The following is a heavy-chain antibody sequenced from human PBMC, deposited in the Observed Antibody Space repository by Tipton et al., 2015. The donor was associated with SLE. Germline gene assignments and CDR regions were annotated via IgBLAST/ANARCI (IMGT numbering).Heavy chain of an antibody. Sequence: TLSLTCAVSGYSISSGYYWGWIRQPPGKGLEWIGSIYHSGSTYYNPSLKSRVTISVDTSKNQFSLKLGSGTAADTAVYYCARHQGGFDYWGQGTLVTVSS. CDR2: IYHSGST. J-gene: IGHJ4*02. CDR1: GYSISSGYY. CDR3: ARHQGGFDY. V-gene: IGHV4-38-2*01.